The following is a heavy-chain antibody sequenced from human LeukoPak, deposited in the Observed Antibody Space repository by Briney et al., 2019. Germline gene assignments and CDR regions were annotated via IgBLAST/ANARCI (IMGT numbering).Heavy chain of an antibody. V-gene: IGHV3-30*18. CDR2: ISYDGSNK. Sequence: PGRSLRLSCAASGXTFSSYGVHWVRQAPGKGLEWVAIISYDGSNKYYADSVQGRFTISRDNSKNTLYLQMNSLRAEDTAVYYCAKDLGGGSGCYDLWGRGTLVTVSS. D-gene: IGHD6-19*01. CDR1: GXTFSSYG. J-gene: IGHJ2*01. CDR3: AKDLGGGSGCYDL.